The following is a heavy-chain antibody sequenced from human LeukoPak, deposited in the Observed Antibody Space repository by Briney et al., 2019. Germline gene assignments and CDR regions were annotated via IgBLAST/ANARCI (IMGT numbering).Heavy chain of an antibody. CDR3: ARVGYDFWSGLGGAYYYYYMDV. CDR2: IYYSGST. CDR1: GGSISSYY. D-gene: IGHD3-3*01. Sequence: PSETLSLTCTVSGGSISSYYWSWIRQPPGKGLEWIGYIYYSGSTNYNPSLKSRVTISVDTSKNQFSLKLSSVTAADTAVYYCARVGYDFWSGLGGAYYYYYMDVWGKGTTVTVSS. V-gene: IGHV4-59*01. J-gene: IGHJ6*03.